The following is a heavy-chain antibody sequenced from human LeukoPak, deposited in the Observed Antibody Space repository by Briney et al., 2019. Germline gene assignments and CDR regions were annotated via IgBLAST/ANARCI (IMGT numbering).Heavy chain of an antibody. D-gene: IGHD2/OR15-2a*01. CDR2: MSGSSART. CDR3: AKFRLGTFDGNPKPFDP. CDR1: GFTFSTYA. Sequence: PGGSLRLSCAASGFTFSTYAMSWVRQAPGKGLEWVAVMSGSSARTYYADSVKGRFTISRDNSKNTLYLQMNSLRAEDTAIYYCAKFRLGTFDGNPKPFDPWGQGTLVTVSS. V-gene: IGHV3-23*01. J-gene: IGHJ5*02.